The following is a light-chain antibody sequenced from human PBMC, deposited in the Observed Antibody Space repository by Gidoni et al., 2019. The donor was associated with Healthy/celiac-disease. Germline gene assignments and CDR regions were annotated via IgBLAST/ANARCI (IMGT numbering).Light chain of an antibody. V-gene: IGKV4-1*01. CDR1: QSVLYSSNNKNY. J-gene: IGKJ1*01. Sequence: VSLGARATINCKSSQSVLYSSNNKNYLAWYQQKPGQPPKLLIYWASTRESGVPDRFSGSGSGTDFTLTISSLQAEDVAVYYCQQYYSTPTFGQGTKVEIK. CDR3: QQYYSTPT. CDR2: WAS.